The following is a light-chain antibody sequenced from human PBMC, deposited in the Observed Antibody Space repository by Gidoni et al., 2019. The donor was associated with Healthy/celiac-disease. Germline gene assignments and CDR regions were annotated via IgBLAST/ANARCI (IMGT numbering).Light chain of an antibody. CDR3: QQSYSTPST. CDR1: QSISSY. V-gene: IGKV1-39*01. CDR2: AES. J-gene: IGKJ1*01. Sequence: DSQMTQSPSSLSASVGDRVTITCRASQSISSYLTWYQQKPGKAPKLLIYAESSLQSGVPSRFSGSGTGTDFTLTISSLQPEDVATYYCQQSYSTPSTFGQGTKVEIK.